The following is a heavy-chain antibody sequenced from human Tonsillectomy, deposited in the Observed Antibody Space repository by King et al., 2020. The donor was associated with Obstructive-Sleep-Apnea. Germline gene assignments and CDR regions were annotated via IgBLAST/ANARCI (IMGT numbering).Heavy chain of an antibody. D-gene: IGHD3-22*01. Sequence: VQLQESGPGLVKPSQTLSLTCTVSRESINSGEDYWGWIRHPPGKGPEWIGYICYSGGPSYCPSLKSRVTSSVDTSKNQFSLRLTSVTAADTAVYYCARVHYYDTSGYYYYFDYWGQGTLVTVSS. V-gene: IGHV4-30-4*01. CDR1: RESINSGEDY. CDR3: ARVHYYDTSGYYYYFDY. CDR2: ICYSGGP. J-gene: IGHJ4*02.